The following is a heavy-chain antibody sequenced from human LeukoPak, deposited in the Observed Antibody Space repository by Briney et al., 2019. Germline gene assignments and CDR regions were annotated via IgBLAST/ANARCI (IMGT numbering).Heavy chain of an antibody. V-gene: IGHV5-51*01. CDR3: ATSMVRGVIWPGRDY. Sequence: GESLKISCKGSGYSFTSYWIGWVRQMPGKGLEWMGIIYPGDSDTRYSPSFQGQVTISADKSISTAYLQWSSLKASDTAMYYCATSMVRGVIWPGRDYWGQGTLVTVSS. J-gene: IGHJ4*02. D-gene: IGHD3-10*01. CDR2: IYPGDSDT. CDR1: GYSFTSYW.